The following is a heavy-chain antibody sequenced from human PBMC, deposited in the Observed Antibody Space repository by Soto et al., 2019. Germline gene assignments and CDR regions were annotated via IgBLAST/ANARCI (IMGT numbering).Heavy chain of an antibody. CDR3: ASSITMVRGVITRFDY. CDR1: GGTFSSYT. V-gene: IGHV1-69*02. D-gene: IGHD3-10*01. CDR2: IIPILGIA. J-gene: IGHJ4*02. Sequence: QVQLVQSGAEVKKPGSSVKVSCKASGGTFSSYTISWVRQAPGQGLEWMGRIIPILGIANYAQKFQGRVTITADKSTSTACMELSSLRSEDTAVYYCASSITMVRGVITRFDYWGQGTLVTVTS.